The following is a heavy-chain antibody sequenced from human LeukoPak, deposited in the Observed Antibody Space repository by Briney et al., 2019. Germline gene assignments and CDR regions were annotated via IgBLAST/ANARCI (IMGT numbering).Heavy chain of an antibody. Sequence: GGSLRLSCAASGFIFSNTGMTWVRQAPGKGLEWVSSMSGSGDSAYYADSVKGRFTISRDNAKNSLYLQMNSLRAEDTAVYYCARVGSYGYNEVGYYYYYMDVWGKGTTVTVSS. CDR2: MSGSGDSA. J-gene: IGHJ6*03. D-gene: IGHD5-18*01. CDR3: ARVGSYGYNEVGYYYYYMDV. CDR1: GFIFSNTG. V-gene: IGHV3-21*01.